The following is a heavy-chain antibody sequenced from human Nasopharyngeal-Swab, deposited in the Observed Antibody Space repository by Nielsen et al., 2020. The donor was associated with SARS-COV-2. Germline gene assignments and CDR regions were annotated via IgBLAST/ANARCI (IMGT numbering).Heavy chain of an antibody. J-gene: IGHJ3*02. D-gene: IGHD1-7*01. CDR2: IVDSGST. CDR3: ARSPIAGCGNLGDFDI. Sequence: SETLSLTCTVSGGSINTYFWSWIRQPPGKGLEWIGYIVDSGSTKYNPSLQSRVTMFVDTSKNQVSLKLSSVTAADTAVYYCARSPIAGCGNLGDFDIWGQGTMVTVSS. CDR1: GGSINTYF. V-gene: IGHV4-59*01.